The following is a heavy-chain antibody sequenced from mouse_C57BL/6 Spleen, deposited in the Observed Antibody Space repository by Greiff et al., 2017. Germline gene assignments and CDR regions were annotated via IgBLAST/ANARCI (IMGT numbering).Heavy chain of an antibody. CDR2: INPNNGGT. V-gene: IGHV1-18*01. CDR1: GYTFTDYN. CDR3: ARRGDYYGSTFDY. Sequence: EVQLVESGPELVKPGASVKIPCKASGYTFTDYNMDWVKQSHGKSLEWIGDINPNNGGTIYNQKFKGKATLTVDKSSSKAYMELRSLTSEDTAVYYCARRGDYYGSTFDYWGQGTTLTVSS. J-gene: IGHJ2*01. D-gene: IGHD1-1*01.